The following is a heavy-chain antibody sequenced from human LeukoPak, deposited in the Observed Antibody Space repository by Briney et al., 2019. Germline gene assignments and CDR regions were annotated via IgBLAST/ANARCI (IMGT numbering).Heavy chain of an antibody. V-gene: IGHV1-69*06. J-gene: IGHJ6*04. CDR3: ARVEVWFGESHRYYYYGMDV. D-gene: IGHD3-10*01. Sequence: SVRVSCKASGGTFSSYAISWVRQAPGQGLEWMEGIIPIFGTANYAQKFQGRVTITADKSTSTAYMELSSLRSEDTAVYYCARVEVWFGESHRYYYYGMDVWGKGTTVTVSS. CDR1: GGTFSSYA. CDR2: IIPIFGTA.